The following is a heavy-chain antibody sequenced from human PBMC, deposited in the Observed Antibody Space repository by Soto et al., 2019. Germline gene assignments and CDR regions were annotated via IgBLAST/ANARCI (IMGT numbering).Heavy chain of an antibody. J-gene: IGHJ4*02. D-gene: IGHD5-12*01. CDR3: ARDSGLMATLYYFDY. CDR1: GFTFSSYA. CDR2: IPYDGSNK. V-gene: IGHV3-30-3*01. Sequence: PGGSLRLSCAASGFTFSSYAMHWVRQAPGKGLEWVAVIPYDGSNKYYADSVKGRFTISRDNSKNTLYLQMNSLRAEDTAVYYCARDSGLMATLYYFDYWGQGTLVTVSS.